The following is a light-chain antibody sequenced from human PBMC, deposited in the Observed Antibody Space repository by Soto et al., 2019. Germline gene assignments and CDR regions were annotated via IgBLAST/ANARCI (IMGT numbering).Light chain of an antibody. CDR2: EDS. CDR1: SNDAGTYKL. J-gene: IGLJ1*01. CDR3: CSYAGSNSSV. V-gene: IGLV2-23*01. Sequence: QSALAKPASVSGSPGHSITISCTSTSNDAGTYKLVACNQQHTSKALKLMIYEDSKRPSGVSNRFSGSKAGETASLTISGLQAEDGADYYCCSYAGSNSSVFGTGTKVTVL.